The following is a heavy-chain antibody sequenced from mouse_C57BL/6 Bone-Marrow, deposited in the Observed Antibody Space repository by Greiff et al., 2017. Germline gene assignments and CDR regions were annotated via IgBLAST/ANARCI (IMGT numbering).Heavy chain of an antibody. V-gene: IGHV1-81*01. Sequence: VHLVESGAELARPGASVKLSCKASGYTFTSYGISWVKQRTGQGLEWIGEIYPRSGNTYYNEKFKGKATLTADKSSSTAYMELRSLTSEDSAVYFCAGYGSSSFAYWGQGTLVTVSA. CDR3: AGYGSSSFAY. J-gene: IGHJ3*01. CDR2: IYPRSGNT. CDR1: GYTFTSYG. D-gene: IGHD1-1*01.